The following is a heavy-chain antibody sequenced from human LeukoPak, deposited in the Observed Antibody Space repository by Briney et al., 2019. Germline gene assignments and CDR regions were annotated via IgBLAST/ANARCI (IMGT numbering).Heavy chain of an antibody. CDR1: GFTFDDYA. Sequence: GGSLRLSCAASGFTFDDYAMQWVRQAPGKGLEWVSGISWNSGSIGYADSVKGRFTISRDNAKNSLYLQMNSLRAEDTALYYCAKAGSSSSLGAFDIWGQGTMVTVSS. V-gene: IGHV3-9*01. J-gene: IGHJ3*02. CDR3: AKAGSSSSLGAFDI. CDR2: ISWNSGSI. D-gene: IGHD6-6*01.